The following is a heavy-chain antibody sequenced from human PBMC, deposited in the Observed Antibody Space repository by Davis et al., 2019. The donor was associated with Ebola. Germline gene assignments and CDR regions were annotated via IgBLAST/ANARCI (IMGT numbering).Heavy chain of an antibody. CDR1: GFTFSSYS. CDR3: ARDSSSPHFDY. Sequence: GESLKISCAASGFTFSSYSMNWVRQAPGKGLEWVSSISSSSSYIYYADSVKGRFTISRDNVKNSLYLQMNSLRAEDTAVYYCARDSSSPHFDYWGQGTLVTVSS. CDR2: ISSSSSYI. V-gene: IGHV3-21*01. J-gene: IGHJ4*02. D-gene: IGHD6-6*01.